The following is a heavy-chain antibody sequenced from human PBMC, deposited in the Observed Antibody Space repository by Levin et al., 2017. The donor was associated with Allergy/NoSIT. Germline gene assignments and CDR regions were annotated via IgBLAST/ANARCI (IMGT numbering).Heavy chain of an antibody. CDR2: IYPGDSDT. J-gene: IGHJ4*02. Sequence: NAGGSLRLSCKGSGYSFTSYWIGWVRQMPGKGLEWMGIIYPGDSDTRYSPSFQGQVTISADKSISTAYLQWSSLKASDTAMYYCARLPGDSSSRFDYWGQGTLVTVSS. CDR1: GYSFTSYW. CDR3: ARLPGDSSSRFDY. V-gene: IGHV5-51*01. D-gene: IGHD6-13*01.